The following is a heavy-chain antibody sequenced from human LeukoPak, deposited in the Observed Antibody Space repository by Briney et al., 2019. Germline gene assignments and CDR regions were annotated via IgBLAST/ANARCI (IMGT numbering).Heavy chain of an antibody. Sequence: GESLKIPCTGSGYSFSTYWIGWVPQMSGKGLAWVGIIYPDDSDTRYSPSFQGQVTISADKSISTAYLQWSSLKASDTAMYYCARGGDYGDPRRPFNIWGQGTVVTVSS. D-gene: IGHD4-17*01. CDR3: ARGGDYGDPRRPFNI. V-gene: IGHV5-51*01. CDR2: IYPDDSDT. J-gene: IGHJ3*02. CDR1: GYSFSTYW.